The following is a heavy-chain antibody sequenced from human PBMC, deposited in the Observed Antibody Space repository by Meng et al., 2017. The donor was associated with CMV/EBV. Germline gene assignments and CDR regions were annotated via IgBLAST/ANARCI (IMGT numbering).Heavy chain of an antibody. J-gene: IGHJ4*02. CDR2: ISYDGSNK. CDR3: AKDNVERAVAGNFDY. D-gene: IGHD6-19*01. CDR1: GFTFSSYV. Sequence: SGFTFSSYVMHWVRQAPGKGLEWVAVISYDGSNKYYADSVKGRFTISRDNSKNTLYLQMNSLRAEDTAVYYCAKDNVERAVAGNFDYWGQGTLVTVSS. V-gene: IGHV3-30*18.